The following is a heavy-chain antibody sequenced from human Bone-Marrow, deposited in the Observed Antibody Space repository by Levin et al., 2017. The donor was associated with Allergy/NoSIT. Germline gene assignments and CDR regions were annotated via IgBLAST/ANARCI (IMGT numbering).Heavy chain of an antibody. CDR1: GFTFSRYW. CDR3: AKDRHRGYYGMDV. V-gene: IGHV3-9*01. J-gene: IGHJ6*02. D-gene: IGHD3-10*01. CDR2: ISWNSGSI. Sequence: SCAASGFTFSRYWMSWVRQAPGKGLEWVSGISWNSGSIGYADSVKGRFTISRDNAKNSLYLQMNSLRAEDTALYYCAKDRHRGYYGMDVWGQGTTVTVSS.